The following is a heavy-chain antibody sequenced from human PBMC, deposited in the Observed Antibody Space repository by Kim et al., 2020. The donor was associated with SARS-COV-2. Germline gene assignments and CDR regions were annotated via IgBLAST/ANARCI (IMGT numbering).Heavy chain of an antibody. CDR3: ARELIAAAGTGYMDV. V-gene: IGHV1-46*01. J-gene: IGHJ6*03. D-gene: IGHD6-13*01. Sequence: QNVQGRVTMTRDTSTSTVYMELSSLRSEDTAVYYCARELIAAAGTGYMDVWGKGTTVTVSS.